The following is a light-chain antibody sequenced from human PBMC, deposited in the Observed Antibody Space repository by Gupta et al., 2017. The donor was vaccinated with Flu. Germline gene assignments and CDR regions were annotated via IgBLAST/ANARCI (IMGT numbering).Light chain of an antibody. CDR3: AAWDDSLNVV. CDR1: NSNIGTDT. V-gene: IGLV1-44*01. CDR2: NND. J-gene: IGLJ3*02. Sequence: QSVLTQPPSASGTPGQRVTISCSGSNSNIGTDTVNWYQQLPGAAPKLLIYNNDQRPSGVPDRFSGSKSGASASLAISGLQSEDEADYYCAAWDDSLNVVFGCGTKLTVL.